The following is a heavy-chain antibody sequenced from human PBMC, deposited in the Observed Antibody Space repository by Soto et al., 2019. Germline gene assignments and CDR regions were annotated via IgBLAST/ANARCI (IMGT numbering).Heavy chain of an antibody. CDR3: ASRLVDSATGYFDH. Sequence: QLQLQESGSGLLKSAQTLSLTCAVSGGSIVNGNYSWTWIRQPPGKALEWIGHISHSGSTYFNPSLPSRVTLSVDRSKNHFSLNMRSVTAADTAVYYCASRLVDSATGYFDHWGQGTLVTVSS. CDR2: ISHSGST. D-gene: IGHD6-25*01. J-gene: IGHJ4*02. CDR1: GGSIVNGNYS. V-gene: IGHV4-30-2*01.